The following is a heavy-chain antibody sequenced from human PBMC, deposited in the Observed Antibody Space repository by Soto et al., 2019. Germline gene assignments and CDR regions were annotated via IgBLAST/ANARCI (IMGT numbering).Heavy chain of an antibody. CDR2: IKYGGSS. CDR3: VTRDCDSDCYSLHY. J-gene: IGHJ4*02. D-gene: IGHD2-21*02. V-gene: IGHV4-39*02. Sequence: EALSRTCADSGGSIDSSACDRGWIRQPPGKGLEWIGSIKYGGSSYYNPSLKSRVTISVDTSKNHFSLKLSSVTAADTAVYYCVTRDCDSDCYSLHYWRPRT. CDR1: GGSIDSSACD.